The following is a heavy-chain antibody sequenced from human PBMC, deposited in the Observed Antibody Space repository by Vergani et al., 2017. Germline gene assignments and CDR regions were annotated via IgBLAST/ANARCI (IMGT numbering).Heavy chain of an antibody. Sequence: QLQLQESGPGLVKPSETLSLTCTVPGGSISSSSYYWGWIRQPPGKGLEWIGGIYYSGSTYYNPSLKIRVTISVDPSKNLFSQKLSTVTAADTSVYYCAKVLEYSSSPAVFDYWGQGTLVTVAS. CDR2: IYYSGST. CDR3: AKVLEYSSSPAVFDY. V-gene: IGHV4-39*01. CDR1: GGSISSSSYY. D-gene: IGHD6-6*01. J-gene: IGHJ4*02.